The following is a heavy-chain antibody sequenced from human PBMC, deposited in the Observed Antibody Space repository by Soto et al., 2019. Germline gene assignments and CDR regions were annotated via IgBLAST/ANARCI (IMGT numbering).Heavy chain of an antibody. Sequence: QLVESGGGEVQPGRSLRLSCAASGFIYTDFALHWVRQAPGKGLEWVAIISYDGSDKYYADSVKGRFAISRDNPKNTLYLEMNSLRPEDTAVYFCARRAWDSYYAIDVWGQGTTVTVFS. D-gene: IGHD3-22*01. CDR2: ISYDGSDK. CDR1: GFIYTDFA. V-gene: IGHV3-30*09. J-gene: IGHJ6*02. CDR3: ARRAWDSYYAIDV.